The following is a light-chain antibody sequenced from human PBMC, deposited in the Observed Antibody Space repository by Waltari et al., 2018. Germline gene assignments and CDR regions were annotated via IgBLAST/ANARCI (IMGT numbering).Light chain of an antibody. CDR2: SIS. CDR1: QTISSNY. V-gene: IGKV3-20*01. J-gene: IGKJ1*01. Sequence: EIVLTQSPGTVSLSPGDRATLSCRASQTISSNYLAWFQQKPGRAPILLIYSISTRATGVPGRFSGSGSGTDFTLTIARLEPEDFAVYYCQQYDTSRTFGQGTKVEIK. CDR3: QQYDTSRT.